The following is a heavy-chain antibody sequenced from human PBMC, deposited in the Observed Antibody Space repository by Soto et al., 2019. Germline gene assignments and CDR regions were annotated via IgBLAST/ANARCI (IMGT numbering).Heavy chain of an antibody. J-gene: IGHJ3*02. CDR2: INPNSGGP. CDR3: ARARIPDAFDI. V-gene: IGHV1-2*02. CDR1: RDTFTGYY. Sequence: QVHLVQSGAEVKKPGASVKVSCKASRDTFTGYYMHWVRQATGQGLEWMGWINPNSGGPNYAQKFQGRVTMTRDTSISTVYMELSSLRSDDTAVYYCARARIPDAFDIWGQGTMVTVSS.